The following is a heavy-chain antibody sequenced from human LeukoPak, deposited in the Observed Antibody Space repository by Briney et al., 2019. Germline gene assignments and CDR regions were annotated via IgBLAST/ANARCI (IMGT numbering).Heavy chain of an antibody. J-gene: IGHJ4*02. CDR1: GFTLSSYA. Sequence: PGGSLRLSCAASGFTLSSYAMSWVRQAPGKGLEWVSAISGSGGSTYYADSVRDRFTISRDNSKNTLYLQMNSLRVEDTAVYYCASHLPRGYSYGPYYFDYWGQGTLVTVSS. CDR2: ISGSGGST. CDR3: ASHLPRGYSYGPYYFDY. V-gene: IGHV3-23*01. D-gene: IGHD5-18*01.